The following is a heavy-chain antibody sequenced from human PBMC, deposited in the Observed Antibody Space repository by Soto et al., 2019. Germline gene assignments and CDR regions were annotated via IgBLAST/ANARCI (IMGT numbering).Heavy chain of an antibody. D-gene: IGHD2-8*01. CDR2: ISGSADST. CDR1: GFSFSSFA. V-gene: IGHV3-23*01. CDR3: AKPRGAMIYAISVYSMDV. Sequence: EVQLLESGGGFIHPGGSLRLSCAASGFSFSSFAMNWVRQAPGKGLEWVSIISGSADSTFYADSVKGRFTISRDNSKSTLYLQINSLRAEDTAVYYCAKPRGAMIYAISVYSMDVWGQGTTVTVSS. J-gene: IGHJ6*02.